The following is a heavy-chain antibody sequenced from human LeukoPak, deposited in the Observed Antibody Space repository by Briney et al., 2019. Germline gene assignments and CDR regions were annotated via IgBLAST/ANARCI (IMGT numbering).Heavy chain of an antibody. CDR2: ISWNSGSI. Sequence: GGSLRLSCAASGFTFDDYGMHWVRQAPGKGLEWVSGISWNSGSIGYADSVRGRFTISRDNAKNSLYLQMNSLRAEDTALYYCAKDNRFSAEYFQYWGQGTLVTVSS. CDR1: GFTFDDYG. CDR3: AKDNRFSAEYFQY. V-gene: IGHV3-9*01. J-gene: IGHJ1*01. D-gene: IGHD1-14*01.